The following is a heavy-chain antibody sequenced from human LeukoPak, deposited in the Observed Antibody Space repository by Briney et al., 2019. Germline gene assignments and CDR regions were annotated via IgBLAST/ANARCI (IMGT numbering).Heavy chain of an antibody. Sequence: GGSRRLSCAASGFTFSSYSMNWVRQAPGKGLEWVSYISSSSSTIYYADSVKGRFTISRDNAKNSLYLQMNSLRAEDTAVYYCARETPDYGDYRGAYYFDYWGQGTLVTVSS. D-gene: IGHD4-17*01. CDR2: ISSSSSTI. J-gene: IGHJ4*02. V-gene: IGHV3-48*01. CDR3: ARETPDYGDYRGAYYFDY. CDR1: GFTFSSYS.